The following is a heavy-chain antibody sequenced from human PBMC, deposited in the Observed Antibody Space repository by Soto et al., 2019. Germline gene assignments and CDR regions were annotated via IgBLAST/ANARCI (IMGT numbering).Heavy chain of an antibody. Sequence: EVQLLESGGGLVQPGGSLRLSCAASGFTFSSYAMSWVRQAPGKGLEWVSAISGSGGSTYYADSVKGRFTISRDNSKHTRYLQMNSLRAEDTAVYYCAKDPPPGRSSGWFDYWGQGTLVTVSS. CDR2: ISGSGGST. CDR1: GFTFSSYA. D-gene: IGHD6-19*01. V-gene: IGHV3-23*01. J-gene: IGHJ4*02. CDR3: AKDPPPGRSSGWFDY.